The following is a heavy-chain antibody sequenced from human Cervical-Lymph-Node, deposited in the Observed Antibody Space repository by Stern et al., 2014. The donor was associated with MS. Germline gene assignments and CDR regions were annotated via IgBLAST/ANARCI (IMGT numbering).Heavy chain of an antibody. D-gene: IGHD1-1*01. Sequence: QVQLVESGPGLVKPSQTLSLACAVSGASVGGGDWYWSWIRQPPGKGLGWLGHIYYSGTTYYKPSLKSRLIISLDTSKNQFSLNLTSVTAADTAVYYCAGAIGKYELLESFDMWGQGTMVTVSS. CDR1: GASVGGGDWY. CDR2: IYYSGTT. J-gene: IGHJ3*02. V-gene: IGHV4-30-4*01. CDR3: AGAIGKYELLESFDM.